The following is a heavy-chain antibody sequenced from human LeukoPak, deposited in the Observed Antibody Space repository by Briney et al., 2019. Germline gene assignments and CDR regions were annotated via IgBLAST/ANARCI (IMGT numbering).Heavy chain of an antibody. D-gene: IGHD3-10*01. CDR3: AREAPISDSGNYYKSLGY. CDR2: ISSSGSTI. J-gene: IGHJ4*02. V-gene: IGHV3-48*03. Sequence: PGGSLRLSCAASGFTFDDYAMHWVRQAPGKGLEWVSYISSSGSTIYYADSVKGRFTISRDNAKNSLYLQMNSLRAEDTAVYYCAREAPISDSGNYYKSLGYWGQGTLVTVSS. CDR1: GFTFDDYA.